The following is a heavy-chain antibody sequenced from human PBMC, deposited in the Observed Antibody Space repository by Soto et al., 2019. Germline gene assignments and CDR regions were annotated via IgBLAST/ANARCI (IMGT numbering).Heavy chain of an antibody. V-gene: IGHV3-7*01. D-gene: IGHD4-4*01. J-gene: IGHJ5*02. CDR2: IKPDESEK. CDR1: GFTFSYSW. Sequence: GGSLRLSCTASGFTFSYSWMTWVRQAPGKGLEWVARIKPDESEKKYADSVKGRFSISRDNAKNSMYLQMDSLRGEDTAVYYCVRGGSNYASWGQGTLVTVSS. CDR3: VRGGSNYAS.